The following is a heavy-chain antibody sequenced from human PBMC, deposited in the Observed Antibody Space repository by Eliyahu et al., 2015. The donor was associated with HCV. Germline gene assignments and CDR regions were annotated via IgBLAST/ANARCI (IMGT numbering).Heavy chain of an antibody. Sequence: QVQLHESGSGLVKPSQTLSLTCAVSGASVSSGVDSWNWIRQPPGKGLEWIGHIYHPENTYYTPSLQSRVTISVDRSTNQFSLRLNSVTAADTAVYYCARSYYGPANFLGVDAWGQGISVTVSS. CDR1: GASVSSGVDS. V-gene: IGHV4-30-2*01. D-gene: IGHD3-10*01. CDR3: ARSYYGPANFLGVDA. CDR2: IYHPENT. J-gene: IGHJ6*02.